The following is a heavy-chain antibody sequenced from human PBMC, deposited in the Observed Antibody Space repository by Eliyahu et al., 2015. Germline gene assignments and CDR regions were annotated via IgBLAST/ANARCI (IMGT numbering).Heavy chain of an antibody. CDR3: ARDRYVSVDRCFQD. V-gene: IGHV3-30*06. D-gene: IGHD2-2*01. CDR1: YG. CDR2: ISYDATSY. Sequence: YGMHWVRQAPGKGLEWVAVISYDATSYHYADSVKGRFTISRDNSRSTLYLQMNSLRTEDTAVYFCARDRYVSVDRCFQDWGQGTLVIVSS. J-gene: IGHJ1*01.